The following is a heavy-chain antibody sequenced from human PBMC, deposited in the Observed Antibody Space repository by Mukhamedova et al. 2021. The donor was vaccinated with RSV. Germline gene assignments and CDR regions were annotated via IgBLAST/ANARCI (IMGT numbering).Heavy chain of an antibody. V-gene: IGHV3-33*01. CDR3: ARDRGYSYGGAFDY. J-gene: IGHJ4*02. D-gene: IGHD5-18*01. Sequence: VRQAPGKGLEWVAVIWYDGSNKYYADSVKGRFTISRDNSKNTLYLQMNSLRAEDTAVYYCARDRGYSYGGAFDYWGQGTLVTGS. CDR2: IWYDGSNK.